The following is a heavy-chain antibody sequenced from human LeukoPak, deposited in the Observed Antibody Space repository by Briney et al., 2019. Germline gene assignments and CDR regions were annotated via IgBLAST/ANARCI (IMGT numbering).Heavy chain of an antibody. CDR1: GYSFTSYW. V-gene: IGHV5-51*01. J-gene: IGHJ6*02. CDR2: IYPGDSDT. CDR3: ASTKRTDTAMVATNYGMDF. Sequence: GESLQSSCKGSGYSFTSYWIGWVRQMPGKGLEWMGIIYPGDSDTRYSPSFQGQVTISADKSISTAYLQWSSLKASDTAMYYCASTKRTDTAMVATNYGMDFWGQGTTVTVSS. D-gene: IGHD5-18*01.